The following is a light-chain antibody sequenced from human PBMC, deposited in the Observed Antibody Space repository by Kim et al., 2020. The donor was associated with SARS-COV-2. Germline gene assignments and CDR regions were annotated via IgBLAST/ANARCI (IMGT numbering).Light chain of an antibody. CDR2: DVS. CDR1: SDDVGGYNY. V-gene: IGLV2-14*03. CDR3: SSYTSSSTLV. Sequence: GMSITTSSTETSDDVGGYNYVSWYQQHPGKAPKLMIYDVSNRPSGVSNRFSGSKSGNTASLTVSGLQAEDEADYYCSSYTSSSTLVFGTGTKVTVL. J-gene: IGLJ1*01.